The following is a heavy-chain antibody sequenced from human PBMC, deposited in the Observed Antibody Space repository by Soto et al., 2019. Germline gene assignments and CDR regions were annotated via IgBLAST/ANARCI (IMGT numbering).Heavy chain of an antibody. V-gene: IGHV3-30-3*01. J-gene: IGHJ4*02. CDR3: ARAPSGSSPEFDY. Sequence: PGGSLRLSCAASGFIFSSYTIHWVRQAPGKGLEWVGVITYDGSNQYYADSVKGRFTISRDNSRNMLFLQMNSLRPDDTAVYYCARAPSGSSPEFDYWGQGTLVTVSS. CDR2: ITYDGSNQ. D-gene: IGHD1-26*01. CDR1: GFIFSSYT.